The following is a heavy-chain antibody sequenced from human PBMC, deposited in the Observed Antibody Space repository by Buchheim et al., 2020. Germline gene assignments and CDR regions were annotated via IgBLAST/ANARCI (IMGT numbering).Heavy chain of an antibody. D-gene: IGHD1-26*01. V-gene: IGHV1-69*02. CDR2: IIPILGIA. J-gene: IGHJ4*02. Sequence: QVQLVQSGAEVKKPGSSVKVSCKASGGTFSSYTISWVRQAPGQGLEWMGRIIPILGIANYAQQFQGRVTITADKSTSTAYMELSSLRSEDTAVYYCARSHLRYSGSYGYFDYWGQGTL. CDR1: GGTFSSYT. CDR3: ARSHLRYSGSYGYFDY.